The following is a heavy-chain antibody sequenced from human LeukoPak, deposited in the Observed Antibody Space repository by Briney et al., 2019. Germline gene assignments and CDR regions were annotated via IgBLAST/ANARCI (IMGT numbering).Heavy chain of an antibody. CDR2: INSDGYSI. CDR1: GFTFSGYW. V-gene: IGHV3-74*03. D-gene: IGHD6-19*01. CDR3: TRAGHSSGFDS. J-gene: IGHJ5*01. Sequence: GGSLRLSCAASGFTFSGYWMHWVRQAPGKGLVWVSRINSDGYSITYADSVKGRFTISRDNAKNTLYLQMNSLIAEDTAVYLCTRAGHSSGFDSWGQGTLVTVSS.